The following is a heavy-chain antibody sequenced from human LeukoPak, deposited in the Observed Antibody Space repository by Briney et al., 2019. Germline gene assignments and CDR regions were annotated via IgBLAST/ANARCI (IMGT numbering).Heavy chain of an antibody. D-gene: IGHD3-9*01. CDR3: AKAYYVILTCYYS. V-gene: IGHV3-23*01. CDR1: GFTFSSYA. Sequence: GGSLRLSCAASGFTFSSYAMSWVRQAPGKGLEWVSVISGSGGSTYYADSVKGRFTISRDNSKNPLYLQMNSLRAEDTAVYYCAKAYYVILTCYYSWGQGTMVTVSS. CDR2: ISGSGGST. J-gene: IGHJ3*01.